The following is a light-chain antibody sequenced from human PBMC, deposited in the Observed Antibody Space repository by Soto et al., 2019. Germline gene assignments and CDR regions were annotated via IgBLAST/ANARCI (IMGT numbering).Light chain of an antibody. Sequence: IVMSPPPISLPVTPVSPASIACRSSQSLLDSDDGNTYLDWYLQKPGQSPQLLIYTVSYRGSGVPDRFSGNRSGTDFTLKISRVEAEDVGVYYCMQRIEFPLTFGGGTKVDIK. V-gene: IGKV2-40*01. J-gene: IGKJ4*01. CDR1: QSLLDSDDGNTY. CDR3: MQRIEFPLT. CDR2: TVS.